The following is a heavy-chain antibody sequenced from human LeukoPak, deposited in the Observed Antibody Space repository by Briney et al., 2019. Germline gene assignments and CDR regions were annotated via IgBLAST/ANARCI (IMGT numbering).Heavy chain of an antibody. D-gene: IGHD2-2*02. V-gene: IGHV5-51*01. Sequence: GESLKISCKGSGYSFPNYWIGWLRQMPGKGLEWMGIIYPGDSDTRYSPSFQDQVTISVDKSISTAYLQWSSLKASDTAMYYCAGGPYAYTSSATLGSYNWFDPWGQGSLVTVSS. CDR1: GYSFPNYW. CDR3: AGGPYAYTSSATLGSYNWFDP. CDR2: IYPGDSDT. J-gene: IGHJ5*02.